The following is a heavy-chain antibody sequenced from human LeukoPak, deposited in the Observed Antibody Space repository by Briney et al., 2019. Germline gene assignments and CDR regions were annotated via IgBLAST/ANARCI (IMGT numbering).Heavy chain of an antibody. CDR1: KFTFSNYW. D-gene: IGHD7-27*01. CDR3: ARDDGGESNWGSIDY. Sequence: GGSLRLSCVASKFTFSNYWMSWVRQAPGKGLEWVANIKYDGSEKYYVDSVKGRFSVSRDNAKNSLYLQMNSLRVEDTGVYYRARDDGGESNWGSIDYWGQGTLVTVSS. V-gene: IGHV3-7*05. CDR2: IKYDGSEK. J-gene: IGHJ4*02.